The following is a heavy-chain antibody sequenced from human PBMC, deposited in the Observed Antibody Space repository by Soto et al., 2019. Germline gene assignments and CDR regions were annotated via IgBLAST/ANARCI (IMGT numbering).Heavy chain of an antibody. CDR3: AKRVIGYCSGNTGDDY. CDR1: GFTFSYG. Sequence: VQLLESGGGLIQPGGSLRLSCAASGFTFSYGIHWLRQAPGKGLEWVAYISYDSSNKFYGDSVKGGFTISRDNSKNTQFLQMKSLRAEDTAVYYCAKRVIGYCSGNTGDDYWGQGTLVAVSS. CDR2: ISYDSSNK. V-gene: IGHV3-30*18. J-gene: IGHJ4*02. D-gene: IGHD2-15*01.